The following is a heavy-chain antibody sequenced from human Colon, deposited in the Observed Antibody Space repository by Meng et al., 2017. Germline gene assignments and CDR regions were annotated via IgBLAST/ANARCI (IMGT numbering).Heavy chain of an antibody. Sequence: SETLSLTCAAYGGSFSGYYWSWIRQPPGKGLEWIGEINHSGSTNYNPSLMSRVTTSVDTSKNQLSLKLSSVTAADTAVYYCARGFPKYYYGSGSYYRAYGMDVWGQGTTVTVSS. CDR1: GGSFSGYY. J-gene: IGHJ6*02. V-gene: IGHV4-34*01. CDR3: ARGFPKYYYGSGSYYRAYGMDV. CDR2: INHSGST. D-gene: IGHD3-10*01.